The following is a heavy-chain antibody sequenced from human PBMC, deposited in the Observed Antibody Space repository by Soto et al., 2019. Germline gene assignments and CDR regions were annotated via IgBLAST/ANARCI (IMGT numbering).Heavy chain of an antibody. V-gene: IGHV3-30*18. D-gene: IGHD6-13*01. CDR1: GFTFSSYG. J-gene: IGHJ4*02. Sequence: ESGGGVVQPGRSLRLSCAASGFTFSSYGMHWVRQAPGKGLEWVAVISYDGSNKYYADSVKGRFTISRDNSKNTLYLQMNSLRAEDTAVYYCAKEPYSSSWGDYWGQGTLVTVSS. CDR2: ISYDGSNK. CDR3: AKEPYSSSWGDY.